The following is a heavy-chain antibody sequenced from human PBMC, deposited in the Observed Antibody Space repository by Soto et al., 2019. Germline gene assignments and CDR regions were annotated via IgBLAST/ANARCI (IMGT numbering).Heavy chain of an antibody. V-gene: IGHV1-3*04. CDR1: GYTFTYYP. CDR3: AREPLCGGRCYDTYFDP. Sequence: QVQLVQSGAEVKKPGASVKLSCKASGYTFTYYPIHWVRQAPGQRLEWMGWINIGNGNTASSQKFQDRVTITRETSASTAYMELTSLRSEDTAVYYCAREPLCGGRCYDTYFDPWGQGTLVTVSS. D-gene: IGHD2-15*01. J-gene: IGHJ5*02. CDR2: INIGNGNT.